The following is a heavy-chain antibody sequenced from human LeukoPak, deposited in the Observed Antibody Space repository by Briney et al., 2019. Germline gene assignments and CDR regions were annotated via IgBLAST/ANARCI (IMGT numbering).Heavy chain of an antibody. D-gene: IGHD1-7*01. CDR1: GGSISTSSYY. J-gene: IGHJ5*02. CDR2: IDYGGST. Sequence: PSETLSLTCTVSGGSISTSSYYWGWLRQPPGKGLEWVRSIDYGGSTYYNSSVKTPVTISVDTSKNQFSLKLSSVTAADTAVYYCARGPGITGTTDWFDPWGQGTLVTVSS. CDR3: ARGPGITGTTDWFDP. V-gene: IGHV4-39*07.